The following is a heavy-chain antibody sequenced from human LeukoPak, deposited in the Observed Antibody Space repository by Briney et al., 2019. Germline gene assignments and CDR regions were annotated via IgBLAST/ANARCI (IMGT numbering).Heavy chain of an antibody. V-gene: IGHV4-30-4*01. CDR1: GVSISSGDYY. Sequence: SETLSLTCTVSGVSISSGDYYWSLIRQPPGKGLEWIGYMYYSGSTYYNPSLKSRVTISADTSKNQFSLKLSSVTAADTAVYYCARSYYYDSRIDPWGQGTLVTVSS. D-gene: IGHD3-22*01. CDR2: MYYSGST. J-gene: IGHJ5*02. CDR3: ARSYYYDSRIDP.